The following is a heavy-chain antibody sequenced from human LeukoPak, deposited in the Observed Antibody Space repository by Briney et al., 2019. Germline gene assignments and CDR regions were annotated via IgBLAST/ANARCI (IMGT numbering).Heavy chain of an antibody. CDR2: ISYDGSNK. CDR1: GFTFSSYG. V-gene: IGHV3-30*03. J-gene: IGHJ4*02. Sequence: GGSLRLSCAASGFTFSSYGMHWVRQAPGKGLEWVAVISYDGSNKYYADSVKGRFTISRDNSKNTLYLQMNSLRAEDTAVYYCARVQIFSDFASFDYWGQGTLVTVSS. CDR3: ARVQIFSDFASFDY. D-gene: IGHD2-21*02.